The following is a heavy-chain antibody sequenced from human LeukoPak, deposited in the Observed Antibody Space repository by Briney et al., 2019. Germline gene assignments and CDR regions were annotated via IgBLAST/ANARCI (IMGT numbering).Heavy chain of an antibody. D-gene: IGHD3-3*01. J-gene: IGHJ4*02. CDR3: TIIHYDFWSGYYNYFDD. V-gene: IGHV3-15*01. CDR1: GFTFSNAW. CDR2: IKSKTDGGTT. Sequence: KAGGSLSLSCAASGFTFSNAWMSWVRQAPGKGLEWVGRIKSKTDGGTTDYAAPVKGRLTISRDDSKNTLYLQMNSLKTEDTAVYYCTIIHYDFWSGYYNYFDDWGQGTLVTVSS.